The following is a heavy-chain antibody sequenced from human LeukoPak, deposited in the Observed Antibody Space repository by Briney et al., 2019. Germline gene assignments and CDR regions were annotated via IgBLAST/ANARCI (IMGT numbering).Heavy chain of an antibody. CDR1: AFTFSSYW. CDR2: IQQDGSEK. V-gene: IGHV3-7*04. CDR3: AREASDRLRPIDY. D-gene: IGHD2-21*02. J-gene: IGHJ4*02. Sequence: PGGSLRLSCAASAFTFSSYWMSWVRQAPGKGLEWVGNIQQDGSEKNYVDSVKGRFTISRDNAKNSLFLQMSSLRVEDTAVYYCAREASDRLRPIDYWGQGTLVTVSS.